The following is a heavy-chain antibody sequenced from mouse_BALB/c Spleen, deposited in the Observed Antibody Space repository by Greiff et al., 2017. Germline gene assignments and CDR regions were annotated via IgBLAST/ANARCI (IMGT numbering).Heavy chain of an antibody. CDR2: IDPANGNT. Sequence: VQLKQSGAELVKPGASVKLSCTASGFNITDTYMHWVKQRPEQGLEWIGRIDPANGNTKYDPKFQGKATITADTSSNTAYLQLSSLTSEDTAVYYCAPYYGSMDYWGQGTTVTVSS. D-gene: IGHD1-1*01. J-gene: IGHJ2*01. CDR1: GFNITDTY. V-gene: IGHV14-3*02. CDR3: APYYGSMDY.